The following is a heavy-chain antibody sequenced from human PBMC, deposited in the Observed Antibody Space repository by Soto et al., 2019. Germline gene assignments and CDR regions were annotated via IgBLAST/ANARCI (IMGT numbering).Heavy chain of an antibody. CDR2: INPNSGGT. Sequence: GASVKVSCKASGYTFTGYYMHWVRQAPGQGLEWMGWINPNSGGTNYAQKFQGWVTMTRDTSISTAYMELSRLRSDDTAVYYCARVGFGESHYYYYGMDVWGQGTTVTVSS. V-gene: IGHV1-2*04. J-gene: IGHJ6*02. CDR3: ARVGFGESHYYYYGMDV. D-gene: IGHD3-10*01. CDR1: GYTFTGYY.